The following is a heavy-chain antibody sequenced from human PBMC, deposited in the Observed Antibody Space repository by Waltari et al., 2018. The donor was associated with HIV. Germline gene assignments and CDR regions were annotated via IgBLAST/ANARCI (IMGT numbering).Heavy chain of an antibody. D-gene: IGHD4-17*01. J-gene: IGHJ2*01. CDR3: ASTLTTVVTYWYFDL. Sequence: QVQLVQSGAEVKKPVSSVKVSCKASGGPFSSHVISWVRQAPGQGLEWMGGIIPIFGTANYAQKFQGRVTITADKSTSTAYMELSSLRSEDTAVYYCASTLTTVVTYWYFDLWGRGTLVTVSS. V-gene: IGHV1-69*06. CDR1: GGPFSSHV. CDR2: IIPIFGTA.